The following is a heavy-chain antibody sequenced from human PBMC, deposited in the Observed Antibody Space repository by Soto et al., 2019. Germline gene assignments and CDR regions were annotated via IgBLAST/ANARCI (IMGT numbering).Heavy chain of an antibody. J-gene: IGHJ6*02. CDR2: ISGSGGST. V-gene: IGHV3-23*01. CDR1: GFTFSSYA. CDR3: AKDQYYDSSGPKKYYYYYGMDV. Sequence: GGSLRLSCAASGFTFSSYAMSWVRQAPGKGLEWVSAISGSGGSTYYADSVKGRFTNSRDNSKNTLYLQMNSLRAEDTAVYYCAKDQYYDSSGPKKYYYYYGMDVWGQGTTVTVSS. D-gene: IGHD3-22*01.